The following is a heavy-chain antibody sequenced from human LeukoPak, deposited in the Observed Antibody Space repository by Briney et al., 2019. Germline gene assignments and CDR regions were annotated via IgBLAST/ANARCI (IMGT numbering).Heavy chain of an antibody. CDR3: ARSRPFGVVIIKNWFDP. V-gene: IGHV1-2*02. D-gene: IGHD3-3*01. CDR2: INPNSGGT. J-gene: IGHJ5*02. Sequence: ASVKVSCKASGYSFTSYYMHWVRQAPGQGLEWMGWINPNSGGTNYAQKFQGRVTMTRDTSISTAYMELSRLRSDDTAVYYCARSRPFGVVIIKNWFDPWGQGTLVTVSS. CDR1: GYSFTSYY.